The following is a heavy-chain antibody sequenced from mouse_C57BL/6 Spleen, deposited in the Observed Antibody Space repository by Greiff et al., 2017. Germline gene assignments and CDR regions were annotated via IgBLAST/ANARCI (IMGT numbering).Heavy chain of an antibody. CDR1: GYAFSSYW. CDR2: IYPGDGDT. D-gene: IGHD1-1*01. Sequence: QVQLQQSGAELVKPGASVKISCKASGYAFSSYWMNWVKQRPGKGLEWIGQIYPGDGDTKYNGKFKGKATLTADKSSSTAYMQLSSLTSEDSAVYFCARRGVVDWYFDVWGTGTTVTASS. V-gene: IGHV1-80*01. J-gene: IGHJ1*03. CDR3: ARRGVVDWYFDV.